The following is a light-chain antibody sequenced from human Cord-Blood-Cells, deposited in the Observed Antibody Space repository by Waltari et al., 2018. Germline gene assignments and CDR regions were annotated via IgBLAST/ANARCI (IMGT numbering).Light chain of an antibody. CDR1: RSDVGGYNY. Sequence: QSALTQPASVSGSPGQPITISCTGTRSDVGGYNYVSWYQQHPGKAPKLMIYEVSNRPSGVSNRFSGSKSGNTASLTISGLQAEDEADYYCSSYTSSSTVVFGGGTKLTVL. V-gene: IGLV2-14*01. J-gene: IGLJ2*01. CDR3: SSYTSSSTVV. CDR2: EVS.